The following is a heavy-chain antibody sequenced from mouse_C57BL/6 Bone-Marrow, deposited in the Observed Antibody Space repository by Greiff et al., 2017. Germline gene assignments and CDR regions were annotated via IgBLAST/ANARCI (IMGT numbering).Heavy chain of an antibody. V-gene: IGHV1-53*01. CDR3: ARWYYGSSYDYFDY. CDR1: GYTFTSYW. D-gene: IGHD1-1*01. J-gene: IGHJ2*01. CDR2: INPSNGGT. Sequence: VQLQQPGTELVKPGASVKLSCKASGYTFTSYWMNWVKQRPGQGLEWVGNINPSNGGTNYNEKFKGKATLTADKSSSTAYMQRSSLTSEDSAVYFCARWYYGSSYDYFDYWGQGTTLTVSS.